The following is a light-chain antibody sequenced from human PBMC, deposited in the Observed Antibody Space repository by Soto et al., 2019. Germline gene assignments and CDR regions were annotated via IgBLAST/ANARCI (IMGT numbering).Light chain of an antibody. CDR1: QSVSSSY. CDR2: AAS. Sequence: EIVLTQSPATLSLSPGERATLSCRASQSVSSSYLVWHQQKPGQAPRLLIYAASRRATGIPDRFSGSGSGTDFTLTISRLEPEDFAVYYCQQHGSSLITFGQGTRLEIK. CDR3: QQHGSSLIT. J-gene: IGKJ5*01. V-gene: IGKV3-20*01.